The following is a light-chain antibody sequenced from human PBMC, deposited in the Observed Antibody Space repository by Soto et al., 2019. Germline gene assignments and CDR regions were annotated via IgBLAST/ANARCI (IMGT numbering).Light chain of an antibody. CDR1: QSVARY. CDR3: QQYNHWPRMLS. Sequence: EIVLTQSPATLSLSPGERATLSCRASQSVARYLTWYQQKPGQAPRLLIYDASSRATGIPARFSGSGSGTDFTLTISSLEPEDCAVYYCQQYNHWPRMLSFGGGTRV. V-gene: IGKV3-11*01. CDR2: DAS. J-gene: IGKJ4*01.